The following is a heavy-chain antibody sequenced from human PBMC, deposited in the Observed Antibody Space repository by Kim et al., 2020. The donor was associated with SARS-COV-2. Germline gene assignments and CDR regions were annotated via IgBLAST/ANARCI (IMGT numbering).Heavy chain of an antibody. CDR2: VNHSGIT. J-gene: IGHJ6*02. CDR3: ARGRAGVVPSPILGLGPYYYYYAMDV. D-gene: IGHD3-3*01. V-gene: IGHV4-34*01. CDR1: GGSFSAYS. Sequence: SETLSLTCAVYGGSFSAYSWIWIRQAPGKGLEWIGGVNHSGITKYHPSLKSRVTISVDTSQNQFSLKLPSVTAADTAVFYCARGRAGVVPSPILGLGPYYYYYAMDVWGQGTTVTVS.